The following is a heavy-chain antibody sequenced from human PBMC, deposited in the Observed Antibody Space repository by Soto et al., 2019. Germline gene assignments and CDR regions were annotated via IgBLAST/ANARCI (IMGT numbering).Heavy chain of an antibody. CDR2: IYYSGST. Sequence: PSETLSLTCTVSGGSISSGDYYWSWIRQPPGKGLEWIGYIYYSGSTYYNPSLESRVTISVDTSKNQFSLKLSSVTAADTAVYYCARDRVTGWFDPWGQGTLVTVSS. CDR1: GGSISSGDYY. J-gene: IGHJ5*02. V-gene: IGHV4-30-4*01. CDR3: ARDRVTGWFDP. D-gene: IGHD4-4*01.